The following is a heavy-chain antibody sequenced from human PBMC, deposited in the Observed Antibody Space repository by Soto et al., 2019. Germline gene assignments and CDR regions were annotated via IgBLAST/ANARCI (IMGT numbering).Heavy chain of an antibody. D-gene: IGHD3-9*01. CDR1: GGSFSGYY. CDR2: INHSGST. CDR3: ARGPGYYDILTGYYNSAFDI. J-gene: IGHJ3*02. V-gene: IGHV4-34*01. Sequence: PSETLSLTCAVYGGSFSGYYWSWIRQPPGKGLEWIGEINHSGSTNYSPSLKSRVTISVDTSKNQFSLKLSSVTAADTAVYYCARGPGYYDILTGYYNSAFDIWGQGTMVTVSS.